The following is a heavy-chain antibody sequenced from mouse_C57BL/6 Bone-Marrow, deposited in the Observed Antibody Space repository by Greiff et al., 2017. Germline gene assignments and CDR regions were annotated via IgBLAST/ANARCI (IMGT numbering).Heavy chain of an antibody. CDR3: ARVGYDYDLHFDY. V-gene: IGHV1-64*01. CDR1: GYTFTSYW. J-gene: IGHJ2*01. Sequence: QVQLQQPGAELVKPGASVKLSCKASGYTFTSYWMHWVKQRPGQGLEWIGMIHPNSGSTNYNEKFKSKATLTVDKSSSTAYMQLSSLTSEDSAVYYCARVGYDYDLHFDYGGQGTTLTVAS. D-gene: IGHD2-4*01. CDR2: IHPNSGST.